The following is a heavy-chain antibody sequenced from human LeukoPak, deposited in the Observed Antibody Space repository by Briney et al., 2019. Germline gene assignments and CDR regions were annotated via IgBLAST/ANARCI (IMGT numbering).Heavy chain of an antibody. Sequence: ASVKVSCKASGYTFTSYDINWVRQAPGQGLEWMGWINPNSGGTNYAQKFQGRVTMTRDTSISTAYMELSRLRSDDTAVYYCARANYDFWSAFDYWGQGTLVTVSS. D-gene: IGHD3-3*01. V-gene: IGHV1-2*02. CDR3: ARANYDFWSAFDY. J-gene: IGHJ4*02. CDR1: GYTFTSYD. CDR2: INPNSGGT.